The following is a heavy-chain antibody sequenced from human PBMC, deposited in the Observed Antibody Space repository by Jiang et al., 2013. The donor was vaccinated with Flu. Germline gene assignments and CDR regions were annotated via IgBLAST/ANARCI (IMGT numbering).Heavy chain of an antibody. V-gene: IGHV1-69*13. CDR1: GGTFSSYA. CDR3: ARSTVNPYYYDSSGYYFDY. Sequence: SGAEVKKPGSSVKVSCKASGGTFSSYAISWVRQAPGQGLEWMGGIIPIFGTANYAQKFQGRVTITADESTSTAYMELSSLRSEDTAVYYCARSTVNPYYYDSSGYYFDYWAREPWSPSPQ. J-gene: IGHJ4*02. D-gene: IGHD3-22*01. CDR2: IIPIFGTA.